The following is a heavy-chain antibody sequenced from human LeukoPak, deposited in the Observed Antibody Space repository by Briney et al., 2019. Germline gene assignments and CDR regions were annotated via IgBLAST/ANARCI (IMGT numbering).Heavy chain of an antibody. CDR1: GYTFTSYG. V-gene: IGHV1-69*13. J-gene: IGHJ4*02. D-gene: IGHD3-22*01. Sequence: GASVKVSCKASGYTFTSYGISWVRQAPGQGLEWMGGIIPIFGTANYAQKFQGRVTITADESTSTAYMELSSLRSEDTAVYYCARDRPDSSGYYYGGYWGQGTLVTVSS. CDR2: IIPIFGTA. CDR3: ARDRPDSSGYYYGGY.